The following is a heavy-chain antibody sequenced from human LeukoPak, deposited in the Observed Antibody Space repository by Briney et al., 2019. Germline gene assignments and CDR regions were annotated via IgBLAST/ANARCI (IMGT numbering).Heavy chain of an antibody. CDR1: GFTFSSYA. V-gene: IGHV3-7*01. D-gene: IGHD6-19*01. CDR2: IKPDGSEK. Sequence: GGSLRLSCAASGFTFSSYAMSWVRQAPGKGLEWVAHIKPDGSEKNYMDSVKGRFTLFRDDAKNSVYLQMNSLRVEDTAVYYCARDSGSGGPWGQGTPVTVSS. CDR3: ARDSGSGGP. J-gene: IGHJ5*02.